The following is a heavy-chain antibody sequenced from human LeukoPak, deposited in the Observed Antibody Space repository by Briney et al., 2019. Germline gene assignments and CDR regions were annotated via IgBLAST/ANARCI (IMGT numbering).Heavy chain of an antibody. CDR2: VNSNGDTT. V-gene: IGHV3-64D*06. Sequence: GGSLRISCSASGFTFTSYAMHWVRQAPGKGLEYVSAVNSNGDTTYYADSVKGRFTISRDNSKNTLYLQMSNLRAEDTAVYYCVKGTGTKYYYYGVDVWGQGTTVTVSS. CDR3: VKGTGTKYYYYGVDV. J-gene: IGHJ6*02. D-gene: IGHD3/OR15-3a*01. CDR1: GFTFTSYA.